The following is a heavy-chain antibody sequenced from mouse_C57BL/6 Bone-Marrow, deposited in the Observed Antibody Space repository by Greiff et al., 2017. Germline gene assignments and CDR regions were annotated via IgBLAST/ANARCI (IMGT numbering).Heavy chain of an antibody. J-gene: IGHJ4*01. Sequence: QVQLQQPGAELVKPGASVKLSCKASGYTFTSYWMHWVKQRPGRGLEWMGRIDPNSGGTKYNEKFKSKATLTVDKPSSTAYMQLSSLTSEDSAVYDCACPNYYGSSYDAMDYWGQGTSVTVSS. CDR1: GYTFTSYW. CDR3: ACPNYYGSSYDAMDY. V-gene: IGHV1-72*01. CDR2: IDPNSGGT. D-gene: IGHD1-1*01.